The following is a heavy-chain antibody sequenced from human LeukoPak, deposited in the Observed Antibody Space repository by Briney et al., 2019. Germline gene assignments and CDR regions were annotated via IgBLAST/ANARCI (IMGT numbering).Heavy chain of an antibody. V-gene: IGHV3-48*04. Sequence: GGSLRLSCAASGFTFSNYGIHWVRQAPGKGLEWVSYISSSGSTIYYADSVKGRFTISRDNAKNSLYLQMSSLRAEDTAVYYCARYYYDSSGYLVNDYWGQGTLVTVSS. CDR3: ARYYYDSSGYLVNDY. D-gene: IGHD3-22*01. J-gene: IGHJ4*02. CDR1: GFTFSNYG. CDR2: ISSSGSTI.